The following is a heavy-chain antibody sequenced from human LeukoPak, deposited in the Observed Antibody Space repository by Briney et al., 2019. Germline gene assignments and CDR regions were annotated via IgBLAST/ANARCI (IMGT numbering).Heavy chain of an antibody. V-gene: IGHV3-11*01. CDR1: GFTFSDYY. D-gene: IGHD4-11*01. J-gene: IGHJ6*02. CDR3: AKGRDSYYYYGMDV. CDR2: ISSSGSTI. Sequence: GGSLRLSCAASGFTFSDYYMSWIRQAPGKGLEWVSYISSSGSTIYCADSVKGRFTISRDNAKNSLYLQMNSLRAEDTAVYYCAKGRDSYYYYGMDVWGQGTTVTVSS.